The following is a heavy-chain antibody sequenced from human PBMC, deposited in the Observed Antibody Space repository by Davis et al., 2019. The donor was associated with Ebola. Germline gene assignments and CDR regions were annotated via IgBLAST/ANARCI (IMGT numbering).Heavy chain of an antibody. J-gene: IGHJ4*02. CDR1: GYTFTGYY. CDR3: MREGDGY. D-gene: IGHD2-21*01. CDR2: INPNNGNT. Sequence: AASVKVSCKASGYTFTGYYMHWVRQAPGQGLEWMGIINPNNGNTSYAQNFQGRVTMTSDTSTSTVYMELSSLKSEDTAIFYCMREGDGYWGQGTLVIVSS. V-gene: IGHV1-46*01.